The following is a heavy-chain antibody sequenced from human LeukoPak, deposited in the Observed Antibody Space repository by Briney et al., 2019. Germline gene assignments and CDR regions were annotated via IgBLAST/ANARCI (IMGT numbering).Heavy chain of an antibody. V-gene: IGHV3-NL1*01. J-gene: IGHJ4*02. D-gene: IGHD3-10*01. CDR3: AKGLYGSGDYFDY. CDR2: IYSGGAT. Sequence: GGSLRLSCAASGFTFSNYGMNWVRQAPKKGLEWVSVIYSGGATSYADSVKGRFTISRDNSKNTLYLQMNSLRAEDTAVYYCAKGLYGSGDYFDYWGQGTLVTVSS. CDR1: GFTFSNYG.